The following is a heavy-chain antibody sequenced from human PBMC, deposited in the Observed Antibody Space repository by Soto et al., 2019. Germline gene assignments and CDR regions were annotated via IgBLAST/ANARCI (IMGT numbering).Heavy chain of an antibody. D-gene: IGHD4-17*01. Sequence: SETLSLTCTVSGGSISSGGYYWSWIRQHPGKGLEWIGYIYYSGSTYYNPSLKSRVTISVDTSKNQFSLKLSSVTAADTAVYYCARDRRNYGDYVLDYWGQGNLVTVS. CDR1: GGSISSGGYY. J-gene: IGHJ4*02. V-gene: IGHV4-31*03. CDR3: ARDRRNYGDYVLDY. CDR2: IYYSGST.